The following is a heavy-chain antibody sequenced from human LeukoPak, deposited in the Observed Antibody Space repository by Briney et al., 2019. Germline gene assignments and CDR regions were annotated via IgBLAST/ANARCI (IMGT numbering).Heavy chain of an antibody. CDR2: ISGSGGST. CDR3: AKNPGWLRFSY. CDR1: GFTVSSNS. Sequence: GGSLRLSCTVSGFTVSSNSMSWVRQAPGRGLEWVSAISGSGGSTYYADSVKGRFTISRDNSKNTLYLQMNSLRAEDTAVYYCAKNPGWLRFSYWGQGTLVTVSS. V-gene: IGHV3-23*01. J-gene: IGHJ4*02. D-gene: IGHD5-12*01.